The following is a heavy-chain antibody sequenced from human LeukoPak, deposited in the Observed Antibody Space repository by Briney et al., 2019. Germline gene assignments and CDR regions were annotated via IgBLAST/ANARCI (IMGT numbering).Heavy chain of an antibody. CDR3: ARDRYGDYASDY. CDR2: ISSSSSTI. J-gene: IGHJ4*02. V-gene: IGHV3-48*01. Sequence: GGSLRLSCAASRFTFSIFAMNWVRQAPGKGLEWLSYISSSSSTIYYADSVKGRFTISRDNAKNSLYLQMNSLRAEDTAVYYCARDRYGDYASDYWGQGALVTVSS. D-gene: IGHD4-17*01. CDR1: RFTFSIFA.